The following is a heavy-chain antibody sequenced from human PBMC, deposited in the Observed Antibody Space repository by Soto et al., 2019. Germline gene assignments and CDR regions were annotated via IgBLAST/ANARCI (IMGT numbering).Heavy chain of an antibody. CDR2: ISYDGSNK. V-gene: IGHV3-30-3*01. D-gene: IGHD1-26*01. CDR1: GFTFSSYA. J-gene: IGHJ4*02. CDR3: ARDRGVGSYNIVGAYDY. Sequence: QVQLVESGGGVVQPGRSLRLSCAASGFTFSSYAMHWVRQAPGKGLEWVAVISYDGSNKYYADSVKGRFTISRDNSKNTLYLQMKSLRAEDTAVYYCARDRGVGSYNIVGAYDYWGQGTLVTVSS.